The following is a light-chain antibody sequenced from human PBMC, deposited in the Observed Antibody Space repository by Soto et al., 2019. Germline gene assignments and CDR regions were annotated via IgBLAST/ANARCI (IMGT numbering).Light chain of an antibody. V-gene: IGKV3-15*01. Sequence: IVLTQSPCTVSLSPGERATLSCRASQSVSSNLAWYQQKPGQAPRLLIYGASARATGVPARFSGSGSGTEFTLTISSLQSEDFGIYYCQQYDYWWTFGQGTKVDIK. CDR3: QQYDYWWT. CDR1: QSVSSN. CDR2: GAS. J-gene: IGKJ1*01.